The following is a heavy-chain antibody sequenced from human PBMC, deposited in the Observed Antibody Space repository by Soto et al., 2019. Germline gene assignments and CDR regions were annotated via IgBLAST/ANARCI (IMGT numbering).Heavy chain of an antibody. Sequence: GESLKISCQGSGYSFTSYLLRWVRQMPWKGLEWIVRIDPRDSYTNYSPSFQGHVTISADKSISTAYLQWGSLKASDTAMYYCATSPTGYYYYGMDFGGQGTTVNVSS. J-gene: IGHJ6*02. CDR1: GYSFTSYL. CDR2: IDPRDSYT. V-gene: IGHV5-10-1*01. CDR3: ATSPTGYYYYGMDF.